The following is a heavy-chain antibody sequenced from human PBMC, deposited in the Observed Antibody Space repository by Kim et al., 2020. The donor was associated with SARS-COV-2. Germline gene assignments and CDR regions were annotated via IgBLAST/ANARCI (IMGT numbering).Heavy chain of an antibody. D-gene: IGHD6-19*01. CDR3: AKRSGWLYFDN. Sequence: GGSLRLSCAASGFTFGSYDMSWVRQAPGKGLEWVSTIRSGGGGTTHYADSVKGRFTISRDNSENTLYLQMDSLRAEDTAVYHCAKRSGWLYFDNWGQGTLVTVSS. V-gene: IGHV3-23*01. J-gene: IGHJ4*02. CDR1: GFTFGSYD. CDR2: IRSGGGGTT.